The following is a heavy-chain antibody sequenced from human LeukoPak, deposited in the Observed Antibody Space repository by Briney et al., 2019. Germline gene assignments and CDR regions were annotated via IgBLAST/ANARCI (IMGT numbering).Heavy chain of an antibody. J-gene: IGHJ4*02. Sequence: SETLSLTCAVYGGSFSGYYWSWIRQPPGKGLEWIGEINHSGSTDYNPSLKSRVTILVDTSKKQFSLKLTSVTAADTAVYYCGRGLNLGFTVVRGGDWGQGTLVTVSS. CDR1: GGSFSGYY. D-gene: IGHD3-10*01. CDR2: INHSGST. V-gene: IGHV4-34*01. CDR3: GRGLNLGFTVVRGGD.